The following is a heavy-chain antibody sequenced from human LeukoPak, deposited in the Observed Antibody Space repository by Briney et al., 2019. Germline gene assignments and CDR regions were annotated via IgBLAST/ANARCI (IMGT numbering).Heavy chain of an antibody. Sequence: PGGSLRLSCAASGFTFSSYAMHWVRQAPGKGLEWVAVISYDGSNKYYADSVKGRFTISRDNSKNTLYLQMNSLRAEDTAVYYCARWFGELNYFDYWGQGTLVTVSS. CDR2: ISYDGSNK. CDR3: ARWFGELNYFDY. V-gene: IGHV3-30*04. D-gene: IGHD3-10*01. J-gene: IGHJ4*02. CDR1: GFTFSSYA.